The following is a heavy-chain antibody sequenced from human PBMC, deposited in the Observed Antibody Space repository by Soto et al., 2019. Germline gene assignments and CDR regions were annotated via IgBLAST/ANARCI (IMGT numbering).Heavy chain of an antibody. Sequence: QVQLVESGGGVVQPGRSLRLSCAASGFTFSSYGMHWVRQAPGKGLEWVAVISYDGSNKYYADSVKGRFTISRDNSKNTLYLQMNSLRAEDTAVYYCAKDVYDSSGYYHRVRGMDVW. CDR1: GFTFSSYG. V-gene: IGHV3-30*18. CDR2: ISYDGSNK. J-gene: IGHJ6*01. CDR3: AKDVYDSSGYYHRVRGMDV. D-gene: IGHD3-22*01.